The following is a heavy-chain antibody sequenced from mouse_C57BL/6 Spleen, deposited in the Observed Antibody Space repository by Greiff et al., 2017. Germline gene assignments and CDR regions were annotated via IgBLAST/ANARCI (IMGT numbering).Heavy chain of an antibody. V-gene: IGHV14-1*01. Sequence: VHVKQSGAELVRPGASVQLSCTASGFNIKDYYMHWVKQRPEQGLEWIGRIDPEDGDTESAPKFQGKATMTAATSSNTAYLQLSSLTSEDTAVYYCSTTVVGFDYWGQGTTLTVSA. CDR1: GFNIKDYY. CDR2: IDPEDGDT. J-gene: IGHJ2*01. CDR3: STTVVGFDY. D-gene: IGHD1-1*01.